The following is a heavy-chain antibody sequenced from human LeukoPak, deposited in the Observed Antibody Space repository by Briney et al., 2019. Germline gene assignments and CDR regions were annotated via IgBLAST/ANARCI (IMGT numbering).Heavy chain of an antibody. V-gene: IGHV6-1*01. CDR2: TYYRSKWYN. D-gene: IGHD6-19*01. CDR3: ARSYSSGWDFES. Sequence: SQTLSLTCAISGDSVSSNSAAWNWITQSPSRGLKWLGRTYYRSKWYNDYALSVKSRISINPDTSKKQFSLQLNSVTPEDTAVYYCARSYSSGWDFESWGQGTLVTVSS. J-gene: IGHJ4*02. CDR1: GDSVSSNSAA.